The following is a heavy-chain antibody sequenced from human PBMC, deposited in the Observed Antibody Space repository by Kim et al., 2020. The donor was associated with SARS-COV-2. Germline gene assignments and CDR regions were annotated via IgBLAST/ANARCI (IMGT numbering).Heavy chain of an antibody. Sequence: SETLSLTCTVSGGSISSGGYYWSWIRQHPGKGLEWIGYIYYSGSTYYNPSLKSRVTISVDTSKNQFSLKLSSVTAADTAVYYCARDAGDTAMVFDYWGQGTLVTVSS. CDR1: GGSISSGGYY. V-gene: IGHV4-31*03. CDR2: IYYSGST. J-gene: IGHJ4*02. D-gene: IGHD5-18*01. CDR3: ARDAGDTAMVFDY.